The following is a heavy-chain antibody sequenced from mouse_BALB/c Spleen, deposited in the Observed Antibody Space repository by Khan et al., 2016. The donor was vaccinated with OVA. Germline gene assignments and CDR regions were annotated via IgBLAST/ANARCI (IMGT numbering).Heavy chain of an antibody. Sequence: EVELVESGGDLVKPGGSLKLSCAASGFTFSTYGMSWVRQTPDKRLEWVATISTGGTYTYYPDSVKGRFPISRDNAKNTLYLQMSSLKSEDTAIYYCTSLAYYYNSEGFAYWGQGTLVTVSA. CDR1: GFTFSTYG. CDR2: ISTGGTYT. D-gene: IGHD1-1*01. CDR3: TSLAYYYNSEGFAY. V-gene: IGHV5-6*01. J-gene: IGHJ3*01.